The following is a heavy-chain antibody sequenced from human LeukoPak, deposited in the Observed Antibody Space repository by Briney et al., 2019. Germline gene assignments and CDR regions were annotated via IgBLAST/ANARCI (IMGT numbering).Heavy chain of an antibody. CDR1: GYTFTCYY. D-gene: IGHD6-13*01. Sequence: GASVKVSCKASGYTFTCYYIHWVRQAPGQGLEWMGWINPNSGGTNYAQKFRGRVTMTRDTSISTAYMELSRLRSDDTAVYYCARVFQKQLSDYWGQGSLVTVSS. CDR3: ARVFQKQLSDY. J-gene: IGHJ4*02. CDR2: INPNSGGT. V-gene: IGHV1-2*02.